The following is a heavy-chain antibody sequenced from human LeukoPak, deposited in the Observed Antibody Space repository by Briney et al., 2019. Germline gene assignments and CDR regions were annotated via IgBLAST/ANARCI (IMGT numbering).Heavy chain of an antibody. J-gene: IGHJ4*02. Sequence: SETLSLTCTVSGGSITSNSYYWAWIRQPPGKGLEWIGSLYYTGSTNYSPSLKSRVTISGDTSKNQFSLKLNSVTAADTAVYYCARHLRGIAVAGFDYWGQGSLVTVSS. CDR3: ARHLRGIAVAGFDY. D-gene: IGHD6-19*01. CDR1: GGSITSNSYY. V-gene: IGHV4-39*01. CDR2: LYYTGST.